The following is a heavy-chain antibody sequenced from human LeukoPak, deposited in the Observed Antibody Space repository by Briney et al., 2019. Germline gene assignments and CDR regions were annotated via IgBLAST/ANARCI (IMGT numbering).Heavy chain of an antibody. V-gene: IGHV3-23*01. D-gene: IGHD2-8*01. CDR3: AKDTSIGRYCTNGVCSPFDY. Sequence: GGSLRLSCAASGFAFSSSAMSWVRQAPGKGLEWVSAISGSGGTTYDADSVKGRFTISRDNSKNTLYLQMNSLRAEDTAVYYCAKDTSIGRYCTNGVCSPFDYWGQGTLVTVSS. J-gene: IGHJ4*02. CDR2: ISGSGGTT. CDR1: GFAFSSSA.